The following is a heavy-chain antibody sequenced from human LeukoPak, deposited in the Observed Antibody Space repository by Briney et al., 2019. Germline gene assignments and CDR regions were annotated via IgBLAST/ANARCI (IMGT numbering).Heavy chain of an antibody. V-gene: IGHV3-23*01. CDR1: GFTFSSYA. J-gene: IGHJ4*02. Sequence: GGSLRLSCAASGFTFSSYAMSWVRQAPGKGLEWASAISGSGGSTYYADSVKGRLTISRDNSKNTLYLQMNSLRAEDTAVYYCAKVPVRIAAAGRFDYWGQGTLVTVSS. CDR2: ISGSGGST. CDR3: AKVPVRIAAAGRFDY. D-gene: IGHD6-13*01.